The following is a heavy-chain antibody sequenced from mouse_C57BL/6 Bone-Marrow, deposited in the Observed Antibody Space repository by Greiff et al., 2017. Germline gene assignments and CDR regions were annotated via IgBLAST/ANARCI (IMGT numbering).Heavy chain of an antibody. V-gene: IGHV1-55*01. CDR2: IYPGSGST. Sequence: VQLQQPGAELVKPGASVKMSCKASGYTFTSYWLTWVKQRPGQGLEWIGDIYPGSGSTNYNEKFKSKATLTVDTSSSTAYMQLSSLTSEDSAVYYCARERIYYYGSFAYWGQGTLVTVSA. D-gene: IGHD1-1*01. J-gene: IGHJ3*01. CDR3: ARERIYYYGSFAY. CDR1: GYTFTSYW.